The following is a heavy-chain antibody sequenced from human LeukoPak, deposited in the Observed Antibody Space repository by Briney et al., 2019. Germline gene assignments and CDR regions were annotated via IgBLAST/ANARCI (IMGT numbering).Heavy chain of an antibody. V-gene: IGHV4-59*01. J-gene: IGHJ5*02. CDR3: ARDQGT. CDR1: GGSISSFF. CDR2: VHSSGSA. Sequence: ETLSLTCTVSGGSISSFFWSWIRQPPGKGLEWIGYVHSSGSAKYNPSLKSRLIISVDMSKNQFSLKLSSVTAADTAVYYCARDQGTWGQGTLVTVSS.